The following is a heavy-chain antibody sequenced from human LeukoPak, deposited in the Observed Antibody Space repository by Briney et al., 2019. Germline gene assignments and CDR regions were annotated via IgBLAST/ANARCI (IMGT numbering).Heavy chain of an antibody. D-gene: IGHD3-10*01. J-gene: IGHJ3*02. CDR3: ARDPKTYYYGSGSYVGAFDI. Sequence: PGGSLRLSCAASGFTFSSYAMSWVRQAPGKGLEWVSGISGSGRSTYYADSVKGRFTISRDNSKNTLYLQMNSLRAEETAVYYCARDPKTYYYGSGSYVGAFDIWGQGTMVTVSS. V-gene: IGHV3-23*01. CDR2: ISGSGRST. CDR1: GFTFSSYA.